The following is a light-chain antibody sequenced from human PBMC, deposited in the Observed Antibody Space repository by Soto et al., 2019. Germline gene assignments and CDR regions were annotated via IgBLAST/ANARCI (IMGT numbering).Light chain of an antibody. J-gene: IGKJ4*01. CDR3: LLEDYSPLT. CDR1: QTINNC. Sequence: IEMSLSLVTLPASLGDTVTITCGAGQTINNCLDWYQQKPGKAPKILISHASNLQSGVPSRFSGSGSGTDFTLTISSLQPEDGETDYSLLEDYSPLTFGGGTKVDIK. CDR2: HAS. V-gene: IGKV1-6*01.